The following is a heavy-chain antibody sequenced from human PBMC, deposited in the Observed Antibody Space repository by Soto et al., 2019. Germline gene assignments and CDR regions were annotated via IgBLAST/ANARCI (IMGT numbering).Heavy chain of an antibody. V-gene: IGHV1-18*01. D-gene: IGHD6-13*01. CDR3: ARDLAAAGPFDC. Sequence: QVQLVQSGAEVKKPGASVKVSCKASGYTFTNYAFSWVRQAPGQGLEWMGWISAYNGNTNYPQQPQGRVTMTTDTSTSTAYMELRSLRSDDTAVYYCARDLAAAGPFDCWGQGTLVTVSS. CDR2: ISAYNGNT. CDR1: GYTFTNYA. J-gene: IGHJ4*02.